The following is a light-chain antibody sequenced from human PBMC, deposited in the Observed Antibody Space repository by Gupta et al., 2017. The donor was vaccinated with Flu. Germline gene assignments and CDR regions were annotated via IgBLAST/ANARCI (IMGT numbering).Light chain of an antibody. CDR2: EAS. V-gene: IGKV3D-11*02. CDR3: QQRSDVLT. Sequence: ETVSTQSPAILSLSPGERATLSCRASESDDSYVAWYQQIPGQAPRLLSYEASKRATGIPARCSGSGAGTDFTLTISSLEPEDFANYYCQQRSDVLTFGRGTKVEIK. J-gene: IGKJ4*01. CDR1: ESDDSY.